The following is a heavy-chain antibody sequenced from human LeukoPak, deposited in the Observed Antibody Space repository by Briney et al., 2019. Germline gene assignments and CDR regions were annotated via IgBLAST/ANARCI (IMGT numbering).Heavy chain of an antibody. V-gene: IGHV3-23*01. D-gene: IGHD3-22*01. J-gene: IGHJ4*02. CDR1: GFTFSSYA. CDR2: ISGSGGNT. CDR3: ARSYYYDSSGYFDC. Sequence: PGGSLRLSCAASGFTFSSYAMSWVRQAPGKGLEWVSAISGSGGNTYHADSVKGRFTISRDNSKNTLYLQMNSLRAEDTAVYYCARSYYYDSSGYFDCWGQGTLVTVSS.